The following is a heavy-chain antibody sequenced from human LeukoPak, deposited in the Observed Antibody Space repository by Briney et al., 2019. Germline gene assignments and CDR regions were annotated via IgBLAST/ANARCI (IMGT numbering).Heavy chain of an antibody. Sequence: ASVKVSCKASGYTFTSYGISWVRQAPGQGLEWMGWISAYNGNTNYAQKLQGRVTMTTDTSTSTAYMELRSLRSDDTAVYYCAREVYYDFWSGYYTYYYYYMDVWGKGTTVTVSS. CDR1: GYTFTSYG. D-gene: IGHD3-3*01. V-gene: IGHV1-18*01. J-gene: IGHJ6*03. CDR3: AREVYYDFWSGYYTYYYYYMDV. CDR2: ISAYNGNT.